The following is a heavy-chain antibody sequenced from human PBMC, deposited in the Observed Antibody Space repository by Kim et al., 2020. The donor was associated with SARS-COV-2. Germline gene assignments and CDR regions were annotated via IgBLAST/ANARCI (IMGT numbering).Heavy chain of an antibody. Sequence: SQTLSLTCAISGDSVSSNIAAWNWIRQSPSRGLEWLGRTYYRSKWYNDYAESVKSRMTINPATSENRFSLQLNSVTPEDTAIYYCAREEGEIIALWGQGTLVTVSS. CDR3: AREEGEIIAL. CDR2: TYYRSKWYN. D-gene: IGHD2-21*01. V-gene: IGHV6-1*01. CDR1: GDSVSSNIAA. J-gene: IGHJ4*02.